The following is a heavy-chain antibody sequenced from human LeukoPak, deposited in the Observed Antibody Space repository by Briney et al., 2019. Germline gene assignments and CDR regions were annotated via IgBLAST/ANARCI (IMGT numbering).Heavy chain of an antibody. J-gene: IGHJ4*02. Sequence: SETLSLTCAVFGGSFSDYYWSWIRQPPGKGLEWIGEINHSGITNYNPSLKSRVTISADTSKNQFSLKLSSVTAADTAVHYCARDHCSGGSCYFPLDYWGRGTLVTVSS. CDR2: INHSGIT. V-gene: IGHV4-34*01. CDR3: ARDHCSGGSCYFPLDY. CDR1: GGSFSDYY. D-gene: IGHD2-15*01.